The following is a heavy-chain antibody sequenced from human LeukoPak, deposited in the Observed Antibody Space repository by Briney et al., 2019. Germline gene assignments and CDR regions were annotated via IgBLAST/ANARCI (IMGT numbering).Heavy chain of an antibody. D-gene: IGHD2-15*01. Sequence: ASVKVSCKASGYTFTSYGISWVRQAPGQGLEWMGWISAYNGNTNYAQKLQGRVTMTTDTSMSTAYMELRSLRSDDTAVYYCARSLTVVVAAARFDPWGQGTLVTVSS. V-gene: IGHV1-18*01. CDR1: GYTFTSYG. CDR3: ARSLTVVVAAARFDP. J-gene: IGHJ5*02. CDR2: ISAYNGNT.